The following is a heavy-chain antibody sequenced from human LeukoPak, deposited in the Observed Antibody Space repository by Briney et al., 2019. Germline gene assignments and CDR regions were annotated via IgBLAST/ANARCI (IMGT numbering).Heavy chain of an antibody. J-gene: IGHJ4*02. V-gene: IGHV3-30*09. D-gene: IGHD4-17*01. CDR1: GFTFSAYA. CDR2: ISYDGSNK. Sequence: GGSLRLSCAASGFTFSAYAILWVRQAPGKGLEWVAVISYDGSNKFYADSVKGRFAISRDNSENALYLQMNSLRAEDTAVHYCAKGHGDPFDYWGQGTLVTVSS. CDR3: AKGHGDPFDY.